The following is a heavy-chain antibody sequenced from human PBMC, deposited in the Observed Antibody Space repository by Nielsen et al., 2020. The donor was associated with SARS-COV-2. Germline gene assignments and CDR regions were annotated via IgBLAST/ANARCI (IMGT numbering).Heavy chain of an antibody. CDR1: GFKFSDYF. J-gene: IGHJ4*02. D-gene: IGHD3-22*01. Sequence: GESLKISCAASGFKFSDYFMSWIRQAPGKGLECVSYISGSGSYTKYADSVTGRFTISRDNAKNSLYLQMNSLRAEDTAVYYCARLWDDGYYFDTGPYDYWGQGTLVTVSS. CDR2: ISGSGSYT. CDR3: ARLWDDGYYFDTGPYDY. V-gene: IGHV3-11*03.